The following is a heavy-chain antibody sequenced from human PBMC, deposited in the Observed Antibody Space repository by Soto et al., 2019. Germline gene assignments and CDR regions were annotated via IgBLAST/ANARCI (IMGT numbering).Heavy chain of an antibody. D-gene: IGHD5-18*01. Sequence: SETLSLTCTVSGGSISSGDYYWSWIRQPPGKGLEWIGYIYYSGSTYYNPSLKSRVTISVDTSKNQFSLKLSSVTAADTAVYYCARDQRVDTAMVKSYYYYGMDVWGQGTTVTAP. CDR1: GGSISSGDYY. J-gene: IGHJ6*02. CDR3: ARDQRVDTAMVKSYYYYGMDV. CDR2: IYYSGST. V-gene: IGHV4-30-4*01.